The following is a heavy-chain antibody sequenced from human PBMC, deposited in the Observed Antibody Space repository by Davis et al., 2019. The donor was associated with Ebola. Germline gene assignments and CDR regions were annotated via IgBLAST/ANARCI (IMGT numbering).Heavy chain of an antibody. D-gene: IGHD1-1*01. J-gene: IGHJ5*02. CDR3: ARDHRWNDVRLDP. V-gene: IGHV3-33*01. Sequence: PGGSLRLSCTTSGFIFDSYATHWVRQAPGKGLEWVALIWYDESQTFYADSVKGRFSISRDDSKNTLYLQLNDLRVEDTAVYYCARDHRWNDVRLDPWGQGTLVTVSS. CDR2: IWYDESQT. CDR1: GFIFDSYA.